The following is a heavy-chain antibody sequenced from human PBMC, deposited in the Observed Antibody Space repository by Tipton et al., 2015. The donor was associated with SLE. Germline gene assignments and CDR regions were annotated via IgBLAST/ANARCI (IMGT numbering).Heavy chain of an antibody. Sequence: SGAEVKKPGASVKVSCKASGYTFSRSGISWVRQAPGQGLEWMGWISPYNGNTNYAQKLQGRVTMTTDTYTNTAYMELTSLTSDDTAVYYCARSIVATTDFDYWGQGTLVTVSS. J-gene: IGHJ4*02. D-gene: IGHD1-26*01. V-gene: IGHV1-18*01. CDR1: GYTFSRSG. CDR3: ARSIVATTDFDY. CDR2: ISPYNGNT.